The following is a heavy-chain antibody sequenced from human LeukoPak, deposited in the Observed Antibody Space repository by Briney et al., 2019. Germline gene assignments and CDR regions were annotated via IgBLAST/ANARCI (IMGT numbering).Heavy chain of an antibody. Sequence: ASQTLSLTCTVSGGSISSGSYYWSWIRQPAGKGLEWIGRIYTSGSTNYNPSLKSRVTISVDTSKNQFSLKLSSVTAADTAVYYCARATVTTVTHYAYDYWGQGTLVTVSS. J-gene: IGHJ4*02. CDR2: IYTSGST. V-gene: IGHV4-61*02. D-gene: IGHD4-17*01. CDR1: GGSISSGSYY. CDR3: ARATVTTVTHYAYDY.